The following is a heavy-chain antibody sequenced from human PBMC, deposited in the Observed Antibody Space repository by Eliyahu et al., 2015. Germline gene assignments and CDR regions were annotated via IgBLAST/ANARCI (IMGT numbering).Heavy chain of an antibody. V-gene: IGHV4-4*07. CDR3: ARDWDGYNRAFDS. Sequence: QVQLQESGPGLVKPSETLSLTCSVSGGSISSYYWSWIRQPAGKGLEWIGRIYTSDTTDYNPSLKSRVTMSLDTSKNQFSLKLSSVTAADTAVYYCARDWDGYNRAFDSWGQGTLVTVSS. CDR2: IYTSDTT. CDR1: GGSISSYY. J-gene: IGHJ4*02. D-gene: IGHD5-24*01.